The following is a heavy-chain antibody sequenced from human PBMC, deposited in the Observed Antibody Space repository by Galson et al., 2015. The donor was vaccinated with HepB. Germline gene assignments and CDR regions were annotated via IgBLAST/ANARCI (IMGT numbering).Heavy chain of an antibody. Sequence: SVKVSCKASGGTFSSYAISWVRQAPGQGLEWMGGIIPIFGTANYAQKFQGRVTITADESTSTAYMELSSLRSEDTAVYYCARDDPEYYDFWSGSDWAYYYGMDVWGQGTTVTVSS. CDR2: IIPIFGTA. J-gene: IGHJ6*02. D-gene: IGHD3-3*01. CDR1: GGTFSSYA. CDR3: ARDDPEYYDFWSGSDWAYYYGMDV. V-gene: IGHV1-69*13.